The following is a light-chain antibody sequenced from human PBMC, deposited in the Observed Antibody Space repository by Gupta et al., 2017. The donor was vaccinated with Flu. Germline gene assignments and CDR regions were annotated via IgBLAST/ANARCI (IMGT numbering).Light chain of an antibody. CDR2: EDS. J-gene: IGLJ1*01. CDR3: QVWDSSSGHPKV. CDR1: NIVRKK. Sequence: TARITCEAYNIVRKKVHCYQQKPGQDPPLVLYEDSDRPSGIPERFSCANTGNTATLFINRGEPGDEADDYWQVWDSSSGHPKVFGTGTKVTVL. V-gene: IGLV3-21*02.